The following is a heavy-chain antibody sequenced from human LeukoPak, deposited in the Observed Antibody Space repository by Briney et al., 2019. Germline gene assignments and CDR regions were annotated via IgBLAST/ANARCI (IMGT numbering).Heavy chain of an antibody. J-gene: IGHJ4*02. CDR3: ARDRGPNTFDY. V-gene: IGHV3-7*01. CDR2: IKQDGSEK. CDR1: GFTFSSYS. Sequence: GGSLRLSCAASGFTFSSYSMNWVRQAPGKGPEWVASIKQDGSEKYYVDSVKGRFTISKDNAKNSLYLQMNSLRVEDMAIYYCARDRGPNTFDYWGQGTLVTVSS. D-gene: IGHD3-10*01.